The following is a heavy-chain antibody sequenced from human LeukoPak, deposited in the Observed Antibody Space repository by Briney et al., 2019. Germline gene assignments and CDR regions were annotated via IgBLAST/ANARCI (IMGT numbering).Heavy chain of an antibody. Sequence: ASVKVSCKTSGYSENFYGITWVRQVAGQGLEWMGWINPNSGGTNYAQKFQGRVTMTRDTSISTAYMELSRLRSDDTAVYYCARDHLDTAMINDYWGQGTLVTVSS. CDR3: ARDHLDTAMINDY. J-gene: IGHJ4*02. D-gene: IGHD5-18*01. CDR1: GYSENFYG. CDR2: INPNSGGT. V-gene: IGHV1-2*02.